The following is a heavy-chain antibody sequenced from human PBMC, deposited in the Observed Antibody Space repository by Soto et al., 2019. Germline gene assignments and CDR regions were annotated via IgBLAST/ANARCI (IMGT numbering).Heavy chain of an antibody. D-gene: IGHD2-2*01. CDR3: ARLSLYCSSTSCYGEEDYYYYMDV. V-gene: IGHV4-59*01. CDR2: IYYSGST. J-gene: IGHJ6*03. Sequence: SETLSLTCTVSGGSISSYYWSWIRQPPGKGLEWIGYIYYSGSTNYNPSLKSRVTISVDTSKNQFSLKLSSVTAADTAVYYCARLSLYCSSTSCYGEEDYYYYMDVWGKGTTVTVSS. CDR1: GGSISSYY.